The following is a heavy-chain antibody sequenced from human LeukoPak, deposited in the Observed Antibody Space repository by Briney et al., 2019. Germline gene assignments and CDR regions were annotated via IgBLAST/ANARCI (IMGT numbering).Heavy chain of an antibody. D-gene: IGHD1-26*01. J-gene: IGHJ4*02. V-gene: IGHV1-18*01. CDR3: AKEGSGSYPSEYPFDY. CDR2: ISAYNGNT. CDR1: GYTFTIYG. Sequence: ASVKVSFTASGYTFTIYGISWVRQAPGQGLEWMGWISAYNGNTNYAQKLQGRVTMTTDTSTSTAFMELRSLRSDDTAMYYCAKEGSGSYPSEYPFDYWGQGTLVTVSS.